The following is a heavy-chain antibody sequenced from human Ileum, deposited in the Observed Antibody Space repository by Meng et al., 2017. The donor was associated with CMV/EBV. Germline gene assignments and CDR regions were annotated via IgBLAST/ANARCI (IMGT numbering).Heavy chain of an antibody. Sequence: CAASGFDFGDAHMGWVRQAPGKGLEWVGRIKNRRDGGTTEYGALFRDRFTISRDDSKNTVYLQMNSLKTEDTGIYYCTTGYSNWYFGWGQGTLVTVSS. V-gene: IGHV3-15*07. CDR1: GFDFGDAH. CDR3: TTGYSNWYFG. CDR2: IKNRRDGGTT. J-gene: IGHJ4*02. D-gene: IGHD6-13*01.